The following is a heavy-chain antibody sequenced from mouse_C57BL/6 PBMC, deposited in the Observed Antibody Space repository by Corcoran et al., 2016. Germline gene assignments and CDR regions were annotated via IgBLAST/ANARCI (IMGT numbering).Heavy chain of an antibody. V-gene: IGHV1-76*01. CDR2: IYPGSGNT. CDR1: GYTFTDYY. Sequence: QVQLKQSGAELVRPGASVKLSCKASGYTFTDYYINWVKQRPGQGLEWIARIYPGSGNTYYNEKFKGKATLTAEKSSSTAYMQLSSLTSEDSAVYFCARSDYGSSYEYFDYWGQGTTLTVSS. D-gene: IGHD1-1*01. CDR3: ARSDYGSSYEYFDY. J-gene: IGHJ2*01.